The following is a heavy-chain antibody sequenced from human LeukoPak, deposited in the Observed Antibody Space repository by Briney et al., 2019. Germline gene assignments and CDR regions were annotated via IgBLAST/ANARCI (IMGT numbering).Heavy chain of an antibody. Sequence: ASVKVSRKASGYTFTNYAMNWVRQAPGQGLEWMGWINTHSGKPTYAQDFTGRFVLSLDTSVTTAYLQISSLKAEDTAVYYCARGSGSSDYWGQGTLVTVSS. CDR3: ARGSGSSDY. CDR1: GYTFTNYA. V-gene: IGHV7-4-1*02. CDR2: INTHSGKP. D-gene: IGHD3-10*01. J-gene: IGHJ4*02.